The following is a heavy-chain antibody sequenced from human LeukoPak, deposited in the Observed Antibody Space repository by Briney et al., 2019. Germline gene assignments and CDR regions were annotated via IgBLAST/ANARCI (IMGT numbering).Heavy chain of an antibody. Sequence: PSETLSLTCAVYGGSFSGYYWSWIRQPPGKGLEWIGEINHSGSTNYNPSLKSRVTMSVDTSKNQFSLKLSSVTAADTAVYYCARGVGYCSGGSCYLFDYWGQGTLVTVSS. CDR1: GGSFSGYY. CDR2: INHSGST. V-gene: IGHV4-34*01. J-gene: IGHJ4*02. CDR3: ARGVGYCSGGSCYLFDY. D-gene: IGHD2-15*01.